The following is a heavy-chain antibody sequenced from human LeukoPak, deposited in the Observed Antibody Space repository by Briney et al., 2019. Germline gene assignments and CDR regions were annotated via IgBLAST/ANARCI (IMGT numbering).Heavy chain of an antibody. V-gene: IGHV3-7*01. CDR2: VNQDGSEA. CDR3: VRDGGVSGYDLLDY. D-gene: IGHD5-12*01. CDR1: GFPFHNYW. J-gene: IGHJ4*02. Sequence: GGSLRLSCAASGFPFHNYWMTWVRQAPGKGLEWVAQVNQDGSEAHYADSVKARFTLSRDNAKSSVSLQMNSLRAEDTAVYYCVRDGGVSGYDLLDYWGQGTLVTVSS.